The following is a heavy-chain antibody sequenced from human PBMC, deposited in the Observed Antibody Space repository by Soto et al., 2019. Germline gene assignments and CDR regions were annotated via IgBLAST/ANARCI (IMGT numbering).Heavy chain of an antibody. CDR2: INAGNGNT. CDR3: ARSIVVVTSFDY. J-gene: IGHJ4*02. CDR1: GYTFTSYA. D-gene: IGHD3-22*01. V-gene: IGHV1-3*01. Sequence: ASVKVSCKASGYTFTSYAMHWVRQAPGQRLEWMGWINAGNGNTKYSQKFQGRVTITRDTSASTAYMELSSLRSEDTAVYYCARSIVVVTSFDYWGQGTLVTFPS.